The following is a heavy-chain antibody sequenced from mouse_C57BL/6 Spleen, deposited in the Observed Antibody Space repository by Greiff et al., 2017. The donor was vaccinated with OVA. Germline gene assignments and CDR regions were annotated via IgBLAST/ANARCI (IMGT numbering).Heavy chain of an antibody. Sequence: VKLVESGAELVRPGSSVKLSCKASGYTFTSYWMHWVKQRPIQGLEWIGNIDPSDSETHYNQKFKDKATLTVDKSSSTAYMQLSSLTSEDSAVYYCARDYYGSSYGFDYWGQGTTLTVSS. J-gene: IGHJ2*01. D-gene: IGHD1-1*01. V-gene: IGHV1-52*01. CDR3: ARDYYGSSYGFDY. CDR1: GYTFTSYW. CDR2: IDPSDSET.